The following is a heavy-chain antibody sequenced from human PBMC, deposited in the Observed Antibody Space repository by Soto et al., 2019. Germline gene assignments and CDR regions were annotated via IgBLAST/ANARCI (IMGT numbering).Heavy chain of an antibody. J-gene: IGHJ4*02. CDR3: ARAGGLLLDY. D-gene: IGHD2-15*01. CDR1: GFTFSSYA. V-gene: IGHV3-30-3*01. CDR2: ISYDGSNK. Sequence: QVQLVESGGGVVQPGRSLRLSCAASGFTFSSYAMHWVRQAPGKGLEWVAVISYDGSNKYYADSVKGRFTISRDISKNTLDLQMNSLGAEDTAVYYCARAGGLLLDYWGQGTLVTVSS.